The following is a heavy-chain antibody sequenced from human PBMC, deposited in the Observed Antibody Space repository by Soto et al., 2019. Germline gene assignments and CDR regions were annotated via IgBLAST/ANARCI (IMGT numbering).Heavy chain of an antibody. Sequence: PSETLSLTCTVSGGSISSYYWSWIRQPPGKGLERIGNIYQSGSTYYHPSLKSRVTISVDTSKNQFSLKLTSLTAADTAVYYCARELPGEESIDYWGQGTLVTVSS. CDR3: ARELPGEESIDY. CDR2: IYQSGST. CDR1: GGSISSYY. J-gene: IGHJ4*02. V-gene: IGHV4-59*12. D-gene: IGHD2-21*01.